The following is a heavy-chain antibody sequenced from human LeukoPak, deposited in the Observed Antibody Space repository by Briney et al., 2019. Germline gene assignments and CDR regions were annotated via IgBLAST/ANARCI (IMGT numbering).Heavy chain of an antibody. CDR3: ARQVSQWLRFIWFGP. J-gene: IGHJ5*02. V-gene: IGHV5-51*01. CDR1: GYIFSNYW. Sequence: GESLKISCQASGYIFSNYWIGLVRQMPGKGLEWMSIIYPGDSETKYSPSFQGQVTISVDKSISTAYLQWSSMKASDTAMYYCARQVSQWLRFIWFGPWGQGTLVNVSS. D-gene: IGHD5-12*01. CDR2: IYPGDSET.